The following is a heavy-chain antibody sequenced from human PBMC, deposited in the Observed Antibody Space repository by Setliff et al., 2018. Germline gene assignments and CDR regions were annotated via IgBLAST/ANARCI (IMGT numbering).Heavy chain of an antibody. CDR1: GDSISNNY. CDR3: AVTMVRGLGSFDY. Sequence: SETLSLTCTVSGDSISNNYWSWTRQPAGKGLEWIGRIYPSGSTNYNPSLKSRVTMSVDTSKNQFSLELSSVTAADTAVYYCAVTMVRGLGSFDYWGQGTLVTVSS. J-gene: IGHJ4*02. D-gene: IGHD3-10*01. CDR2: IYPSGST. V-gene: IGHV4-4*07.